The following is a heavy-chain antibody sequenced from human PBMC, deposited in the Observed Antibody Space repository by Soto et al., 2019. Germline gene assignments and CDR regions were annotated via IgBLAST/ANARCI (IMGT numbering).Heavy chain of an antibody. CDR3: XXXXXXXGXFTWELPDH. D-gene: IGHD1-26*01. CDR1: GNTFTYRY. J-gene: IGHJ4*02. V-gene: IGHV1-45*02. Sequence: QMQLVQSGAEVKKTGSSVTVSCKALGNTFTYRYLHWVRQAPGQALEWMGWITPFRGDVHYAQKFQERVTIPRDRSIXTXYXXXXXXXXXXXXXXXXXXXXXXXGXFTWELPDHWGQGTLVTVSS. CDR2: ITPFRGDV.